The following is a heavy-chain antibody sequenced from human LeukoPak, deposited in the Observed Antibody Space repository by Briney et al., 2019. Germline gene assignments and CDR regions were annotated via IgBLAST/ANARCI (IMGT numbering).Heavy chain of an antibody. CDR1: GGSISSGGYY. D-gene: IGHD6-13*01. Sequence: NPSQTLSLTCTVSGGSISSGGYYWSWIRQHPGKGLEWIGYIYYSGSTYYNPSLKSRVTISVDTSKNQFSLKLSSVTAADTAVYYCARAENSSSWYTYYYYGMDVWGQGTTVTVSS. V-gene: IGHV4-31*03. J-gene: IGHJ6*02. CDR2: IYYSGST. CDR3: ARAENSSSWYTYYYYGMDV.